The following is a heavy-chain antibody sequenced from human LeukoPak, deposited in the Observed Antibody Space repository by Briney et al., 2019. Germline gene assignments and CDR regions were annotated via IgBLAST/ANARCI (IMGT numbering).Heavy chain of an antibody. V-gene: IGHV3-7*01. J-gene: IGHJ4*02. CDR2: IKQDGSEK. CDR1: GFTFSNYW. Sequence: GGSLRLSCAASGFTFSNYWMRWVRQAPGKGLEWVANIKQDGSEKYYVDSVKGRFTISRDNAKNSLYLQMNSLRAEDTAVYYCARDDEYFDYWGQGTLVTVSS. CDR3: ARDDEYFDY.